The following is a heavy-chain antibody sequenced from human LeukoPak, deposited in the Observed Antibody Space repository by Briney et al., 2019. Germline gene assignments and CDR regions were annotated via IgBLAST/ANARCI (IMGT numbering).Heavy chain of an antibody. Sequence: PGGSLRLSCAASGFTFSSYGMHWVRQAPGKGLEWVAVISYDGSNKYYADSVKGRFTSSRGNSKNTLYLQMNSLRAEETAVYYCAKEIFSPRHGMDVWGKGTTVTVSS. J-gene: IGHJ6*04. CDR2: ISYDGSNK. CDR1: GFTFSSYG. CDR3: AKEIFSPRHGMDV. D-gene: IGHD2-15*01. V-gene: IGHV3-30*18.